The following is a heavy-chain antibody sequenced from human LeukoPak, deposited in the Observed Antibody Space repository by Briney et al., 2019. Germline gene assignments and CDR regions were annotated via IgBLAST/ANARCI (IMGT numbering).Heavy chain of an antibody. CDR2: ISGSGGST. CDR3: AKGVAGYCSSTSCYLFDY. J-gene: IGHJ4*02. D-gene: IGHD2-2*01. V-gene: IGHV3-23*01. Sequence: GGSLRLSCAASGFTFSSYAMGWVRQAPGKGLEWVSAISGSGGSTYYADSVKGRFTISRDNSKNTLYLQMNSLRAEDTAVYYCAKGVAGYCSSTSCYLFDYWGQGTLVTVSS. CDR1: GFTFSSYA.